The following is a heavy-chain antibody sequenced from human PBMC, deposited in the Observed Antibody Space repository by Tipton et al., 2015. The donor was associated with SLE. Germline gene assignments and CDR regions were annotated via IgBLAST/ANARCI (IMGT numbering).Heavy chain of an antibody. D-gene: IGHD6-13*01. CDR2: IYYSGST. V-gene: IGHV4-59*12. CDR1: GGSISSYY. CDR3: ARGGSIAAAGT. J-gene: IGHJ1*01. Sequence: TLSLTCTVSGGSISSYYWSWIRQPPGKGLEWIGSIYYSGSTYYNPSLKSRVTISVDTSKNQFSLKLSSVTAADTAVYYCARGGSIAAAGTWGQGTLVTVSS.